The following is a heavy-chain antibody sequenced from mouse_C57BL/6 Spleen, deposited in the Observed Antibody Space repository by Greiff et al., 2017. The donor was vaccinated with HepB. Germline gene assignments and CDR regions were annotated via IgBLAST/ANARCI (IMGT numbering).Heavy chain of an antibody. J-gene: IGHJ4*01. Sequence: VQLQQPGAELVKPGASVKLSCKASGYTFTSYWMHWVKQRPGQGLEWIGMIHPNSGSTNYNEKFKSKATLTVDKSSSTAYMQLSSLTSEDSAVYYCARGDDYDSAMDYWGQGTSVTVSS. V-gene: IGHV1-64*01. D-gene: IGHD2-4*01. CDR1: GYTFTSYW. CDR2: IHPNSGST. CDR3: ARGDDYDSAMDY.